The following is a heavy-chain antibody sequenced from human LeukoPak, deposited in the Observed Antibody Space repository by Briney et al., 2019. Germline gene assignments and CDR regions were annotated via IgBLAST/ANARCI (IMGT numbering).Heavy chain of an antibody. CDR1: GFTFSSYA. D-gene: IGHD3-22*01. V-gene: IGHV3-23*01. CDR2: ISGSGGST. Sequence: GGSLRLSCAASGFTFSSYAMSWVRQAPGKGLEWVSVISGSGGSTYYADSVKGRFTISRDNSKNTLYLQMNSLRAEDTAVYYCAKGNYYERDTFDIWGQGTMVTVSS. J-gene: IGHJ3*02. CDR3: AKGNYYERDTFDI.